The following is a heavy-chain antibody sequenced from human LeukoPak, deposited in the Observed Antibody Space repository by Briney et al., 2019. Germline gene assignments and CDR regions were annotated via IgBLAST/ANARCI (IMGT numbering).Heavy chain of an antibody. CDR1: GYTFTSYG. D-gene: IGHD6-13*01. CDR3: ARATPPGGAAAGPNWFDP. Sequence: ASVKVSCKASGYTFTSYGISWVRQAPGQGLEWMGWISAYNGNTNYAQKLQGRVTMTTDTSTSTSYMELRSLRSDDTAVYYCARATPPGGAAAGPNWFDPWGQGTLVTVSS. V-gene: IGHV1-18*01. CDR2: ISAYNGNT. J-gene: IGHJ5*02.